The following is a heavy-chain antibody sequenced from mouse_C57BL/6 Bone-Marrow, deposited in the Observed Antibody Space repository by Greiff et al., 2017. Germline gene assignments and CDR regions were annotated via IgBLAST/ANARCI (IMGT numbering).Heavy chain of an antibody. J-gene: IGHJ1*03. CDR2: INPNNGGT. CDR3: ARVSTVGFDV. D-gene: IGHD1-1*01. V-gene: IGHV1-26*01. CDR1: GYTFTDYY. Sequence: EVQLQQSGPELVKPGASVKISCKASGYTFTDYYMNWVKQSHGQSLEWIGDINPNNGGTSYNQKFKGKATLTVDKSSSTASMELRSLTSEDSAVYYCARVSTVGFDVWGTGTTVTVSS.